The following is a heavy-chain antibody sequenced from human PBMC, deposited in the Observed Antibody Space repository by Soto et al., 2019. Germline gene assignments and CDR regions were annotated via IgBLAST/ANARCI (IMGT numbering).Heavy chain of an antibody. Sequence: GSLRLSCAASGFTFSSYSMNWVRQAPGKGLEWVSSISSSSSYIYYADSVKGRFTISRHNSKNTLYLQMNSLRAEDTAVYYCARGPAGNDAFDIWGQGTMVTVS. J-gene: IGHJ3*02. CDR2: ISSSSSYI. CDR3: ARGPAGNDAFDI. V-gene: IGHV3-21*04. CDR1: GFTFSSYS.